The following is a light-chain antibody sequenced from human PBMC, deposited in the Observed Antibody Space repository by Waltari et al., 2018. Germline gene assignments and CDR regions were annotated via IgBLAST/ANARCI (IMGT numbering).Light chain of an antibody. V-gene: IGKV3-15*01. J-gene: IGKJ5*01. CDR3: QQYHKWPPIT. CDR2: GTS. Sequence: EVVMTQSPAALSVSPGERATLPCRASQTVSSNLAWYQQKPGQAPRLLIYGTSTRATGIPARFNGSGSGTEFTLTISSLQSEDLAIYYCQQYHKWPPITFGQGTRVEIK. CDR1: QTVSSN.